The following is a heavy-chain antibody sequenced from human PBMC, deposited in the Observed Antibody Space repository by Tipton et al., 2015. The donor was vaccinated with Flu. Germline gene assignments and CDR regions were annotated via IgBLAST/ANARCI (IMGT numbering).Heavy chain of an antibody. J-gene: IGHJ4*02. CDR2: ISAYTGDT. CDR3: ARDMPQGVVVLPPTANFDY. Sequence: QSGAEVKKPGASVKVSCKASGYTLISYGISWVRQAPGQGLEWMGWISAYTGDTEYAQKVQGRVTMTTDTSTSTAFMELRSLRSDDTAVYYCARDMPQGVVVLPPTANFDYWGQGTLVSVSS. V-gene: IGHV1-18*04. CDR1: GYTLISYG. D-gene: IGHD3-3*01.